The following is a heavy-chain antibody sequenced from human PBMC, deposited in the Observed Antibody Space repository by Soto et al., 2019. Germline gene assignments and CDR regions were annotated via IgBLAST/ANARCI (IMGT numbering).Heavy chain of an antibody. Sequence: ASVKVSCKASGYTFTSYAMHWVRQAPGQRLEWMGWINAGNGNTKYSQKFQGRVTITRDTSASTAYMELSSLRSEDTAVYYCARDKWYNWNDLSTHYYYYYYMDVWGKGTTVTVSS. CDR3: ARDKWYNWNDLSTHYYYYYYMDV. CDR1: GYTFTSYA. V-gene: IGHV1-3*01. J-gene: IGHJ6*03. CDR2: INAGNGNT. D-gene: IGHD1-1*01.